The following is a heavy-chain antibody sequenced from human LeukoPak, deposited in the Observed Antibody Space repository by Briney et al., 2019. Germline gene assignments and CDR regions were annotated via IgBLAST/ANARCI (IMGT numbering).Heavy chain of an antibody. Sequence: SETPSLTCAVYGGSFSGYYWSWIRQPPGKGLEWIGEINHSGSTNYNPSLKSRVTISVDTSKNQFSLKLSSVTAADTAVYYCASRAAGIAAAGINWFDPWGQGTLVTVSS. CDR2: INHSGST. J-gene: IGHJ5*02. CDR1: GGSFSGYY. V-gene: IGHV4-34*01. D-gene: IGHD6-13*01. CDR3: ASRAAGIAAAGINWFDP.